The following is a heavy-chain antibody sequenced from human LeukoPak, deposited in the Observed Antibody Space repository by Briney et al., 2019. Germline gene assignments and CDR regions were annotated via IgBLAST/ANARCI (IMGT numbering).Heavy chain of an antibody. V-gene: IGHV4-61*01. Sequence: SETLSLTCTVSGGSVSSGSYDWSWIRQPPGKGLEWIGYIYYSGSTNYNPSLKSRVTISVDTSKNQFSLKLSSVTAADPAVYYCARNRYSGRYYWGQGTLVTVSS. J-gene: IGHJ4*02. CDR2: IYYSGST. CDR1: GGSVSSGSYD. D-gene: IGHD1-26*01. CDR3: ARNRYSGRYY.